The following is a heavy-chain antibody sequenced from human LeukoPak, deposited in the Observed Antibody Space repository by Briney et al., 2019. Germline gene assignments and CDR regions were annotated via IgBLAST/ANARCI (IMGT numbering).Heavy chain of an antibody. Sequence: GGSLRLSCAASGFSFSSSAMSWVRQAPGKGLEWVSGISAGGDSTYYADSVKVRFFISRDNSKNTLYLQMNSLRAEDTAVYYCAKHMGSSSGYYFPDWGQGTLVTVSS. D-gene: IGHD3-22*01. V-gene: IGHV3-23*01. CDR3: AKHMGSSSGYYFPD. J-gene: IGHJ4*02. CDR1: GFSFSSSA. CDR2: ISAGGDST.